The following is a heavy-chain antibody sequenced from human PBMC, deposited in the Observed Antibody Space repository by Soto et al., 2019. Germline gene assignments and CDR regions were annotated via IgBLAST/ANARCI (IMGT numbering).Heavy chain of an antibody. CDR3: ARDRSGYEYYFDY. Sequence: GGSLRLSCSASGFTFSSYGMHWVRQAPGKGLEWVAVIWYDGSNKYYADSVKGRFTISRDNSKNTLYLQMNSLRAEDTAVYYCARDRSGYEYYFDYWGQGTLVTVSS. J-gene: IGHJ4*02. D-gene: IGHD5-12*01. CDR1: GFTFSSYG. V-gene: IGHV3-33*01. CDR2: IWYDGSNK.